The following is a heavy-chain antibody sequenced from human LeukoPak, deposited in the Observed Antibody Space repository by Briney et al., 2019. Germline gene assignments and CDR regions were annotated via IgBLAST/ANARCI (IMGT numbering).Heavy chain of an antibody. CDR3: ASGLWFGGNDAFDI. V-gene: IGHV1-3*01. Sequence: GASVKVSCKTSGYIFTPHHIHWMRQAPGQGLELLGWVSAANNPEYSQKFQGRVVITRDASATTSYLELNSLRSEDTAVYYCASGLWFGGNDAFDIWGQGTMVTVSS. CDR1: GYIFTPHH. J-gene: IGHJ3*02. CDR2: VSAANNP. D-gene: IGHD3-10*01.